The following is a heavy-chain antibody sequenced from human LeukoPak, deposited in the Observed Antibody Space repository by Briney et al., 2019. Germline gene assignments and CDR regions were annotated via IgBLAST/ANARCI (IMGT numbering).Heavy chain of an antibody. CDR2: TYYSGST. J-gene: IGHJ4*02. D-gene: IGHD1-1*01. Sequence: SETLSLTCTVSGGSISSSSYYWGWIRQPPGKGLEWIGSTYYSGSTYYNPSLKSRVTISVDTSKNQFSLKLSSVTAADTAVYYCARDRGTWNDDGFDYWGQGTLVTVSS. CDR3: ARDRGTWNDDGFDY. CDR1: GGSISSSSYY. V-gene: IGHV4-39*07.